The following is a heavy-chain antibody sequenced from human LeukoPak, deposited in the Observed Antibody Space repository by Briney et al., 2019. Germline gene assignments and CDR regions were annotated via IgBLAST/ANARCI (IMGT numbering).Heavy chain of an antibody. CDR3: ARDADDSNFVGWFDP. CDR1: GFTFTSHD. CDR2: MNPNSGDT. D-gene: IGHD4-11*01. V-gene: IGHV1-8*01. J-gene: IGHJ5*02. Sequence: GASVKVSCKASGFTFTSHDFNWVRQATGQGLEWMGWMNPNSGDTGYAQKFQGRVTMTRDTSTSTVYMELSSLRSEDTAVYYCARDADDSNFVGWFDPWGLGTLVTVSS.